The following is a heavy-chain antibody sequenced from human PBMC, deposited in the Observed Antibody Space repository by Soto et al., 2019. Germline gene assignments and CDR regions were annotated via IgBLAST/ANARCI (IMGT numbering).Heavy chain of an antibody. CDR2: ISAYNGNT. CDR3: ARETYYYDSSGYPLSNAFDI. V-gene: IGHV1-18*04. Sequence: SVKVCFKASCYTFTSYGISWVRQAPGQGLEWMGWISAYNGNTNYAQKLQGRVTMTTDTSTSTAYMELRSLRSDDTAVYYCARETYYYDSSGYPLSNAFDIWGQGT. CDR1: CYTFTSYG. D-gene: IGHD3-22*01. J-gene: IGHJ3*02.